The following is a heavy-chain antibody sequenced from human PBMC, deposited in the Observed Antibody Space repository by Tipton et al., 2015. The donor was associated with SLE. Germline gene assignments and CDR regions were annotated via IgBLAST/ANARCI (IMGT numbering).Heavy chain of an antibody. CDR2: INHGGDT. CDR3: ASEGHRSFYDRIHAF. V-gene: IGHV4-34*01. J-gene: IGHJ3*01. CDR1: GESFSGHY. Sequence: TLSLTCAVNGESFSGHYWSWIRQSPGKGLEWIGDINHGGDTNYNPSLESRVTILVDTSENQFSLRLNSVTAADTAVYYCASEGHRSFYDRIHAFWGPGTMVIVSS. D-gene: IGHD3-22*01.